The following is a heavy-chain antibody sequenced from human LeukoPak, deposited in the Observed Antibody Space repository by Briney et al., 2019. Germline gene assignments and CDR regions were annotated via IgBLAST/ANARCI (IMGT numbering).Heavy chain of an antibody. Sequence: SETLSLTCTVSGDSISSSSHHWGWIRQSPGKGLEWIGSIYYGRTTYYNPSLNNRVSISVVASKNQFSLQLNSMSAADTAVYYCVRHDGRGGATMGALDSWGQGSLVTVSS. CDR2: IYYGRTT. J-gene: IGHJ4*02. CDR1: GDSISSSSHH. V-gene: IGHV4-39*01. D-gene: IGHD4/OR15-4a*01. CDR3: VRHDGRGGATMGALDS.